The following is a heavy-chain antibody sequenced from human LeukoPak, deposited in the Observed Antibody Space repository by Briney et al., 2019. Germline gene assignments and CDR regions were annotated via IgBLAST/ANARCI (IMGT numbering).Heavy chain of an antibody. CDR1: GYTFTSYG. Sequence: GASEKVSCKASGYTFTSYGISWVRQAPGQGLEWMGWISAYNGNTNYAQKLQGRVTMTTDTSTSTAYMELRSLRSDDTAVYYCARVYSNYITDTNYGMDVWGQGTTVTVSS. D-gene: IGHD4-11*01. CDR3: ARVYSNYITDTNYGMDV. CDR2: ISAYNGNT. V-gene: IGHV1-18*01. J-gene: IGHJ6*02.